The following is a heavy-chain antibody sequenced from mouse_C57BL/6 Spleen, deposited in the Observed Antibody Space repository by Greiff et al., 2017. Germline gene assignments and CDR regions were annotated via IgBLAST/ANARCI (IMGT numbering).Heavy chain of an antibody. V-gene: IGHV1-19*01. CDR1: GYTFTDYY. CDR3: ARAEEGNFDY. CDR2: INPYNGGT. Sequence: VQLKESGPVLVKPGASVKMSCKASGYTFTDYYMNWVKQSHGKSLEWIGVINPYNGGTSYNQKFKGKATLAVDKSSSTAYMELNSLTSEDSAVYYCARAEEGNFDYWGQGTTLTVSS. J-gene: IGHJ2*01.